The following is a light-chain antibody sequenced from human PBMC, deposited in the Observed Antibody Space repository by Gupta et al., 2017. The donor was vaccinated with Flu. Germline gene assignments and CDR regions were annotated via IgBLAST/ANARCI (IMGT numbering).Light chain of an antibody. V-gene: IGKV3-15*01. Sequence: PDILSVSTGERVTLSCRASQSVTSNLAWYQLKPVQAPRLLIYASYIRATGIPARFSGSGSETDFTLTISSLQSEDFAIYHCQQYPKWPRAFGPGTKL. CDR3: QQYPKWPRA. CDR2: ASY. J-gene: IGKJ2*01. CDR1: QSVTSN.